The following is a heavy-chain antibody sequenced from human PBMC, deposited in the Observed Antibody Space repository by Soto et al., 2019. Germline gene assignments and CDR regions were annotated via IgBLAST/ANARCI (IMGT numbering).Heavy chain of an antibody. V-gene: IGHV1-69*13. J-gene: IGHJ6*02. CDR3: ASGVRFLEWLPAQNYYYYGMDV. D-gene: IGHD3-3*01. CDR1: GGTFSSYA. CDR2: IIPIFGTA. Sequence: GASVKVSCKASGGTFSSYAISWVRQAPGQGLEWMGGIIPIFGTANYAQKFQGRVTITADESTSTAYMELSSLRSEDTAVYYCASGVRFLEWLPAQNYYYYGMDVWGQGTTVTVSS.